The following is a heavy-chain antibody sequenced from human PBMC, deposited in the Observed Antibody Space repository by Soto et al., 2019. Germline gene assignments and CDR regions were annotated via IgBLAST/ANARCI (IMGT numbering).Heavy chain of an antibody. CDR3: ARVGESGYEGGYYFAS. J-gene: IGHJ4*02. CDR1: GGSIISGGYY. D-gene: IGHD5-12*01. Sequence: QVQLQESGPGLVKPSQTLSLTCTVSGGSIISGGYYWTWIRQHPGKGLEWIGYIHDSGRTDYNPSLKSRLTILVGPSKNQFSLSQSSVTAADTAVYYCARVGESGYEGGYYFASWGQGTLVTVSS. CDR2: IHDSGRT. V-gene: IGHV4-31*03.